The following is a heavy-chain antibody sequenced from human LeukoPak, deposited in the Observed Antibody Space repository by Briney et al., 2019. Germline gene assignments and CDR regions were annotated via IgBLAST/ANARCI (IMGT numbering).Heavy chain of an antibody. Sequence: PGGSLRLSCAASGFTFSSYAMHWVRQAPGRGLEWVAFIRFDGSNAHNADSVKGRFTISRDNSKNTLFLQMNSLRPDDTAVYYCAKSSPDYYYYYMDVWGKGTAVTVSS. CDR1: GFTFSSYA. CDR2: IRFDGSNA. V-gene: IGHV3-30*02. D-gene: IGHD6-19*01. J-gene: IGHJ6*03. CDR3: AKSSPDYYYYYMDV.